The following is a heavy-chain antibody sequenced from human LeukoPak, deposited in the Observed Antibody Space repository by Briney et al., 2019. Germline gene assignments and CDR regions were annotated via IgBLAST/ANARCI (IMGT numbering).Heavy chain of an antibody. CDR2: TYYRSKWYN. CDR1: GDSVSSNSAA. D-gene: IGHD5-12*01. Sequence: SQTLSLTCAISGDSVSSNSAAWNWIRQSPSRGHEWLGRTYYRSKWYNDYAVSVKSRITINPDTSKNQFSLQLNSVTPEDTAVYYCARDLATRSGPVYYFDYWGQGTLVTVSS. J-gene: IGHJ4*02. V-gene: IGHV6-1*01. CDR3: ARDLATRSGPVYYFDY.